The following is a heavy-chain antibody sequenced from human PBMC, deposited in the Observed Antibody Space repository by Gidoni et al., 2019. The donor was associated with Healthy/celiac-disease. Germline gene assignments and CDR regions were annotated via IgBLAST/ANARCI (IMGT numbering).Heavy chain of an antibody. Sequence: QVQLQQWGAGLLKPSETLSLTCAVYGGSFSGYYCSWIRQPPGKGLEWIGEINHSGSTNYNPSLKSRVTISVDTSKNQFSLKLSSVTAADTAVYYCARMGTTMFSVDYWGQGTLVTVSS. CDR1: GGSFSGYY. CDR2: INHSGST. V-gene: IGHV4-34*01. CDR3: ARMGTTMFSVDY. D-gene: IGHD1-1*01. J-gene: IGHJ4*02.